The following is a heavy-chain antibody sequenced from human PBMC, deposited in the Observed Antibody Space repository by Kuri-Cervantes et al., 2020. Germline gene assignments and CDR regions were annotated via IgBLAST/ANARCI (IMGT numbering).Heavy chain of an antibody. CDR2: IYYSGST. V-gene: IGHV4-38-2*02. CDR3: ARDSGIVAANDAFDI. D-gene: IGHD6-13*01. J-gene: IGHJ3*02. CDR1: GYSISSGYY. Sequence: SETLSLTCTVSGYSISSGYYWGWIRQPPGKGLEWIGSIYYSGSTYPKSSLKSRVTISLDTSKNQFSLKLSSVTAADTAVYYCARDSGIVAANDAFDIWGQGTMVTVSS.